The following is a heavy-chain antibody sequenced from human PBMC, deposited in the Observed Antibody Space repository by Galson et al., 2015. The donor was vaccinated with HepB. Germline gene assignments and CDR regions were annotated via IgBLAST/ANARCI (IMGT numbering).Heavy chain of an antibody. Sequence: SVKVPCKASGYTFYSYDINWVRQATGQGLEWMGWMNPKSGNTGYAQKFQGRVTMTRNISRSTAYMELSSLRSEDTAVYYCARGLIPSSGFYYNYYVMHVWGQGNTVTVSS. J-gene: IGHJ6*02. V-gene: IGHV1-8*01. CDR3: ARGLIPSSGFYYNYYVMHV. D-gene: IGHD6-19*01. CDR1: GYTFYSYD. CDR2: MNPKSGNT.